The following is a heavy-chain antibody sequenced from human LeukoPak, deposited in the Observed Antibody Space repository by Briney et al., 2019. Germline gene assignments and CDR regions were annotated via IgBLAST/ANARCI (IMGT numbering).Heavy chain of an antibody. D-gene: IGHD6-6*01. V-gene: IGHV3-21*01. Sequence: PGGSLRLSCAASGFTFSSYSMNWVRQAPGKGLEWVSSISSSSSYIYYADSVKGRFTISRDNAKNSLYLQVNSLRAEDTAVYYCARMYSSSAGPYYMDVWGKGTTVTVSS. J-gene: IGHJ6*03. CDR3: ARMYSSSAGPYYMDV. CDR1: GFTFSSYS. CDR2: ISSSSSYI.